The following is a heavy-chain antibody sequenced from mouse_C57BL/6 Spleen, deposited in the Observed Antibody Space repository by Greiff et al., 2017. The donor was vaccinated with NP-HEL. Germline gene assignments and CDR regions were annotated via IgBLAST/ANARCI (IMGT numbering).Heavy chain of an antibody. Sequence: VQLKESGPELVKPGASVKMSCKASGYTFTDYNMHWVKQSHGKSLEWIGYINPNNGGTSYNQKFKGKATLTVNKSSSTAYMELRSLTSEDSAVYYCARWDYGSSPFAYWGQGTLVTVSA. D-gene: IGHD1-1*01. CDR3: ARWDYGSSPFAY. CDR2: INPNNGGT. V-gene: IGHV1-22*01. CDR1: GYTFTDYN. J-gene: IGHJ3*01.